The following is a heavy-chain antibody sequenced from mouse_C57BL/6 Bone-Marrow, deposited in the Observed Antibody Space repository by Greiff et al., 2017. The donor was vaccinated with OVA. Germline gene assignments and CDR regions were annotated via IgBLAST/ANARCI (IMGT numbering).Heavy chain of an antibody. J-gene: IGHJ2*01. CDR1: GYSIPSGYY. CDR2: ISYDGSN. Sequence: ESGPGLVQPSQSLSLTCSVTGYSIPSGYYWNWLRQLPGNKLEWMGYISYDGSNNYNPSLKNRISITRDTSKNQFFLKLNSLTTEDTATYYCATVVANPFDYGGQGTTLTVSS. CDR3: ATVVANPFDY. D-gene: IGHD1-1*01. V-gene: IGHV3-6*01.